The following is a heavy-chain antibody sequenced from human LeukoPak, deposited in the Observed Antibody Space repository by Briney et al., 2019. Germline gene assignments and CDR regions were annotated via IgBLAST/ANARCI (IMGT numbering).Heavy chain of an antibody. CDR2: ISSNGIST. V-gene: IGHV3-64*01. CDR1: GFSLSSHG. J-gene: IGHJ2*01. CDR3: VKWTNYYFAL. Sequence: SGGSLRLSCVVSGFSLSSHGMHWVRQAPGKGLEDVSAISSNGISTFYANSVKGRSTVSRDDSKNTVYLQMGSLGAEDMAVYYCVKWTNYYFALWGRGTLVTVSS. D-gene: IGHD2-8*01.